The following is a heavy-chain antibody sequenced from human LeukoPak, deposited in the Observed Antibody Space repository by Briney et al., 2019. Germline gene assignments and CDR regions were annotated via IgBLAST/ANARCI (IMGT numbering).Heavy chain of an antibody. CDR2: IKQDGSEK. Sequence: GGSLRLSCTASGFTFSTSWMNWVRQAPGKGLEWVGNIKQDGSEKYYVDSVKGRFTISRDNPKNSLSLQMNSLTAEDTAVYYCARDLKPNSAPDYFVYWGQGTLVTVSS. D-gene: IGHD4-23*01. V-gene: IGHV3-7*05. J-gene: IGHJ4*02. CDR1: GFTFSTSW. CDR3: ARDLKPNSAPDYFVY.